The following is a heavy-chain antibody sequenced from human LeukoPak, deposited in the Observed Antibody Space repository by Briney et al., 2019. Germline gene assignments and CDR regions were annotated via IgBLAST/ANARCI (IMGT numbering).Heavy chain of an antibody. J-gene: IGHJ4*02. D-gene: IGHD3-22*01. Sequence: PSETLSLTCAVSGGSISSGGYSWRWIRQPPGRGLEWIGYIYHSGSTYYNPSLKSRVTISVDRSKNQFSLKLSSVTAADTAVYYCARGSSGYFDYWGQGTLVTVSS. CDR2: IYHSGST. V-gene: IGHV4-30-2*01. CDR3: ARGSSGYFDY. CDR1: GGSISSGGYS.